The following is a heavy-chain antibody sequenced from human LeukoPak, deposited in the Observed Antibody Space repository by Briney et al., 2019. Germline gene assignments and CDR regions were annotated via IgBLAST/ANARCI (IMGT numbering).Heavy chain of an antibody. CDR3: ARDFYYNSGSPTIDY. CDR1: GFTFGIYW. Sequence: GGSLRLSCAASGFTFGIYWMTWVRQAPGKGLEWVANINQDGSEKYYVDSVKGRFTISRDNAKNSLFLQMNSLRAEDTAVYYCARDFYYNSGSPTIDYWGQGALVTVSS. CDR2: INQDGSEK. D-gene: IGHD3-10*01. J-gene: IGHJ4*02. V-gene: IGHV3-7*01.